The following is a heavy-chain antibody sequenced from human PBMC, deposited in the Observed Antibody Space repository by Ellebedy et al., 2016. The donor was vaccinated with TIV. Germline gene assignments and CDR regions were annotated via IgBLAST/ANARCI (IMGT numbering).Heavy chain of an antibody. Sequence: ASVKVSXXASGYRFTSFYIVWVRQAHGQGLEWMGIINPSDGSTTYPQKFQGRVAMTSDTATSTVYMELSSLRSGDTAVYYCARGIVVPAVPKWGGFYFDSWGQGTLVTVSS. CDR2: INPSDGST. CDR1: GYRFTSFY. CDR3: ARGIVVPAVPKWGGFYFDS. D-gene: IGHD2-2*01. V-gene: IGHV1-46*01. J-gene: IGHJ4*02.